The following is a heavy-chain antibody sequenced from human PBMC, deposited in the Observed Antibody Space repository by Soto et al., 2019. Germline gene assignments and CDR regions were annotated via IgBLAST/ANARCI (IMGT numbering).Heavy chain of an antibody. V-gene: IGHV3-48*01. CDR1: GFTFSTYG. Sequence: EVQLVDSGGGLVQPGGSLRLSCAASGFTFSTYGLNWVRQAPGKGLEWVSYISSGSHTIYYADSVKGRCTISRDNADNSLFLQMNSLRVEDTAVYYCAGDLKNNCNPLRGFDHWGQGTLVTVSS. CDR3: AGDLKNNCNPLRGFDH. D-gene: IGHD1-1*01. J-gene: IGHJ4*02. CDR2: ISSGSHTI.